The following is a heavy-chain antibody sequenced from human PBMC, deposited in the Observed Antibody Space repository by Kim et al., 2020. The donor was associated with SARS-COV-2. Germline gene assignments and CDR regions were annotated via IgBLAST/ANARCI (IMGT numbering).Heavy chain of an antibody. CDR3: ARAPLVVGYGSGSYIDY. D-gene: IGHD3-10*01. V-gene: IGHV3-33*05. CDR2: ISYDGSNK. CDR1: GFTFSSYG. Sequence: GGSLRLSCAASGFTFSSYGMHWVRQAPGKGLEWVAVISYDGSNKYYADSVKGRFTISRDNSKNTLYLQMNSLRAEDTAVYYCARAPLVVGYGSGSYIDYWGQGTLVTVSS. J-gene: IGHJ4*02.